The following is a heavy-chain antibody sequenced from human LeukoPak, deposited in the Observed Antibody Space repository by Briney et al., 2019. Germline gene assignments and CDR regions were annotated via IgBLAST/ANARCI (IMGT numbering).Heavy chain of an antibody. CDR1: GFTFSSYA. Sequence: GSLRLSCTASGFTFSSYAMSWVRQAPGKGLEWVSAISGSGGNTYYRDSVKGRFTISRDNSKNTLYLQMDSLRVEDTAVYYCARDVDYANPRHDYWGQGTLVTVSS. D-gene: IGHD4/OR15-4a*01. J-gene: IGHJ4*02. V-gene: IGHV3-23*01. CDR2: ISGSGGNT. CDR3: ARDVDYANPRHDY.